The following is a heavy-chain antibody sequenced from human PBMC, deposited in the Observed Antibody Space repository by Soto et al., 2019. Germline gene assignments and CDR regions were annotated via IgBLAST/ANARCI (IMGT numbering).Heavy chain of an antibody. CDR2: LTPNSGDT. J-gene: IGHJ3*01. D-gene: IGHD4-17*01. V-gene: IGHV1-2*06. CDR1: GYIFTGYF. CDR3: VRWGYGSNSLEV. Sequence: QVRLVQSGAEVTKAGASVKVSCKTSGYIFTGYFIHWVRQTPGQGLPWMGRLTPNSGDTNYGQTFQGRVTFTTDTSTSTAYMELSGLRSDDTALYSCVRWGYGSNSLEVWCQVTLVTVAS.